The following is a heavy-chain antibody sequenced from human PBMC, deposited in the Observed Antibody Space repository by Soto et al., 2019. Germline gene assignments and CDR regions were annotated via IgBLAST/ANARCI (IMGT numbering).Heavy chain of an antibody. Sequence: EVQLEESGGGSVQLGESLRVSCVASGFTFRNQWMHWVRQVPGKGLVWVCRINGDGTRASYADFVKGRFTISRDNAQNLLFLQLNSLRVDDTGVYHCARRGAAGRGDAIDIWGPGTTVAVSS. D-gene: IGHD3-10*01. J-gene: IGHJ3*02. CDR1: GFTFRNQW. CDR2: INGDGTRA. V-gene: IGHV3-74*01. CDR3: ARRGAAGRGDAIDI.